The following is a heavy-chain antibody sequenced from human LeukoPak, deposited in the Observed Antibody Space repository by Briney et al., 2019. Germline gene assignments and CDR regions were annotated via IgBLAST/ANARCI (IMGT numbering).Heavy chain of an antibody. CDR1: GINVSSNY. J-gene: IGHJ4*02. Sequence: PGGSLRLSCAASGINVSSNYMTWLRQAPGKGLEWVSLIYGGAAAYYAESVRGRFIISRDNSKNTLFLQMNSLRAEDTAVYYCVSSTGQQLVPYDYWGQGTHVTVSS. V-gene: IGHV3-66*02. D-gene: IGHD6-13*01. CDR3: VSSTGQQLVPYDY. CDR2: IYGGAAA.